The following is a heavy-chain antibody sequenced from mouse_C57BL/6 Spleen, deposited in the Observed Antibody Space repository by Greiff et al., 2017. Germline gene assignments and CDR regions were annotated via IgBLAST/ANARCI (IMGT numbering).Heavy chain of an antibody. V-gene: IGHV1-82*01. Sequence: QVQLKESGPELVKPGASVKISCKASGYAFSSSWMNWVKQRPGKGLEWIGRIYPGDGDTNYNGKFKGKATLTADKSSSTAYMQLSSLTSEGSAVYFCARGDSSGRFAYWGQGTLVTVSA. D-gene: IGHD3-2*02. CDR3: ARGDSSGRFAY. CDR2: IYPGDGDT. J-gene: IGHJ3*01. CDR1: GYAFSSSW.